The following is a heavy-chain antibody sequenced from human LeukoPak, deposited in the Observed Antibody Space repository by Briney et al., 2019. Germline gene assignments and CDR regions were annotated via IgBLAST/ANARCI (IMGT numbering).Heavy chain of an antibody. J-gene: IGHJ4*02. CDR1: GGSVSSGSYY. CDR2: IYYSGST. Sequence: PSETLSLTCTVSGGSVSSGSYYWSWIRQPPGKGLEWIGYIYYSGSTNYNPSLKSRVTISVDTSKNAFSLKRSSVTAADPAVYYGARSWQLGYFDYWGQGTLVTVSS. CDR3: ARSWQLGYFDY. D-gene: IGHD1-26*01. V-gene: IGHV4-61*01.